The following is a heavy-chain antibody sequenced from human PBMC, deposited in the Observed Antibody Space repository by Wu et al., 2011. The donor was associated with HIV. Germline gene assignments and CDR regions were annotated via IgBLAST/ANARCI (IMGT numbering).Heavy chain of an antibody. CDR1: GGTFSSYA. CDR2: IIPIFGTA. CDR3: ARDRHPMVGPWYYYYYMDV. D-gene: IGHD3-10*01. Sequence: QVQLVQSGAEVKKPGSSVKVSCKASGGTFSSYAISWVRQAPGQGLEWMGRIIPIFGTANNAQKLQGRVTMTTDTSTSTAYMELRSLRFDDTAVYYCARDRHPMVGPWYYYYYMDVWGKGTTVTVSS. V-gene: IGHV1-69*05. J-gene: IGHJ6*03.